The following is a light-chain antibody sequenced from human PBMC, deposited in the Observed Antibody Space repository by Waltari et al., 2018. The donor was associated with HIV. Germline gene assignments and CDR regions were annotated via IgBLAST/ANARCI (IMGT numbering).Light chain of an antibody. CDR2: EVS. Sequence: QSALTQPASVSGSPGQSITISCTGTSSEVGGYKYVSWYQQHPGKAPKLMIYEVSNRPSGVSHRFSGSKSGNTASLTISGLQAEDEADYYCSSYTSTTTLFGGGTKLTVL. J-gene: IGLJ2*01. CDR1: SSEVGGYKY. CDR3: SSYTSTTTL. V-gene: IGLV2-14*01.